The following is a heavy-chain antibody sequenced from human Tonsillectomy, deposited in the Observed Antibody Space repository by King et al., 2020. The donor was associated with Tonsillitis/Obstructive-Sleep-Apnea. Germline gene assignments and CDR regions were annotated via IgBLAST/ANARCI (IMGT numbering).Heavy chain of an antibody. CDR2: IYPGDSDT. Sequence: QLVQSGAEVKKPGESLKISCKGSGYSFTSYWIGWVRQMPWKGLEWMGIIYPGDSDTRYSPSFQGQITISADKSISTAYLQGSSLKASDTAMYYCARHRSSVDTDMAPEDEDDAFDIWGQGTMVTVSS. D-gene: IGHD5-18*01. J-gene: IGHJ3*02. CDR1: GYSFTSYW. CDR3: ARHRSSVDTDMAPEDEDDAFDI. V-gene: IGHV5-51*01.